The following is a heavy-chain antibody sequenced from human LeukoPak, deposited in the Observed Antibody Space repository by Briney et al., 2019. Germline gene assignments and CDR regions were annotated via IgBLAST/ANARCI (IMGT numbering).Heavy chain of an antibody. D-gene: IGHD3-10*01. CDR3: ASLLLWFGELSRNFDY. CDR1: GFTFSSYG. J-gene: IGHJ4*02. V-gene: IGHV3-30*02. CDR2: IRYDGSNK. Sequence: GGSLRLSCAASGFTFSSYGMHWVRQAPGKGLEWVAFIRYDGSNKYYADSVKGRFTISRDNSKNTLYLQMNSLRAEDTAVYYCASLLLWFGELSRNFDYWGQGTLVTVSS.